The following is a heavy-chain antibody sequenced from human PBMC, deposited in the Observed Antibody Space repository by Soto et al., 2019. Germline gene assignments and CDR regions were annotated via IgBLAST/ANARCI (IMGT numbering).Heavy chain of an antibody. D-gene: IGHD2-15*01. Sequence: EVQLVESGGGLVKPGGSPRLSCAASGFTFSDCSMLWVRQAPGKGLEWLAFIGNSNNPTFYADSVRGRFTISRDNPKNSVYLQMNSLREEYTAVYFCAREEGDCNGGPCYRGAFDFWGQGTIVTVSS. V-gene: IGHV3-21*02. CDR3: AREEGDCNGGPCYRGAFDF. CDR2: IGNSNNPT. J-gene: IGHJ3*01. CDR1: GFTFSDCS.